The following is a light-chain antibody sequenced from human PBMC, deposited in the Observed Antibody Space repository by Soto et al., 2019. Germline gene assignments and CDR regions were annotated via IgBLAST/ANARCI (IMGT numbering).Light chain of an antibody. V-gene: IGKV1-39*01. CDR2: AAS. CDR3: QQTCSSLWT. CDR1: QTVSTY. Sequence: EILINQYPXALSGYXGDXVXXXXLTIQTVSTYLNWYQDKPGKGPTLLIYAASSLKSGVPSRFSGSGSGTDFTLTIGSLQPEDFAAYYCQQTCSSLWTFGQGTKVDIK. J-gene: IGKJ1*01.